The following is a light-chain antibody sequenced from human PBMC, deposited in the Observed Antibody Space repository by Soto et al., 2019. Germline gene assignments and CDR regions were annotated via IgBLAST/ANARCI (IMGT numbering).Light chain of an antibody. CDR2: GAS. CDR3: HHTVIYPSS. J-gene: IGKJ3*01. V-gene: IGKV1-9*01. Sequence: IRLTQSPSSLSASVGDRVTITCRASQGIINYLAWYQQKPGKAPKLLIYGASTLQSGVPSRFGGCGSGTDFTLTVMSLQPEDFATYSCHHTVIYPSSCGPGTKVDIE. CDR1: QGIINY.